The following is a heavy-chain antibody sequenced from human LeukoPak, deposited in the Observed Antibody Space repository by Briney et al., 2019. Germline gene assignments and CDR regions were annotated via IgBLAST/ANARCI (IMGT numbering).Heavy chain of an antibody. Sequence: SVKVSCKASGGTFSSYAISWVRQAPGQGLEWMGRIIPILGIANYAQKFQGRVTITADKSTGTAYMELSSLRSEDTAVYYCASTPERGYSYGYYFDYWGQGTLVTVSS. D-gene: IGHD5-18*01. CDR2: IIPILGIA. V-gene: IGHV1-69*04. CDR1: GGTFSSYA. J-gene: IGHJ4*02. CDR3: ASTPERGYSYGYYFDY.